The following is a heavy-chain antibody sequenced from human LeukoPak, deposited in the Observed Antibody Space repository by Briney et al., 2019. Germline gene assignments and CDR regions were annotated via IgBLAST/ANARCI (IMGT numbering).Heavy chain of an antibody. D-gene: IGHD4-17*01. V-gene: IGHV1-18*01. CDR1: GYTFTSYG. CDR2: ISAYNGNT. CDR3: ARDPTLIPKRANWFDP. J-gene: IGHJ5*02. Sequence: PRASVKVSCKASGYTFTSYGISWVRQAPGQGLEWMGWISAYNGNTNYAQKLQGRVTMTTDTSTSTAYMELRSLRSDDTAVYYCARDPTLIPKRANWFDPWGPGTLVTVSS.